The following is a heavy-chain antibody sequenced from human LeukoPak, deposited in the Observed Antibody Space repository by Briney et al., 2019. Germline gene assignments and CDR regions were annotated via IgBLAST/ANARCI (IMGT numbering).Heavy chain of an antibody. CDR2: FYYIWST. D-gene: IGHD3-3*01. V-gene: IGHV4-59*01. J-gene: IGHJ5*02. CDR3: ARSTPTFLWSGYANWLDP. Sequence: PSETLSLTCIVSGGSISSYYWSWVRQPPGNGLESGGYFYYIWSTNYNLSLKTRDTISVDTTKNQFSLKLSSVPGKDTAVYYCARSTPTFLWSGYANWLDPWGQGTLVTVSS. CDR1: GGSISSYY.